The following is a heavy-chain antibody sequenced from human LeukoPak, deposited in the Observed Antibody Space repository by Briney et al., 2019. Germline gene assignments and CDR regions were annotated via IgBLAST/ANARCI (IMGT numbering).Heavy chain of an antibody. CDR2: INHNGNVN. CDR1: GFTFSSYW. CDR3: ARGSGMATPFDY. J-gene: IGHJ4*02. Sequence: GGSLRLSCAASGFTFSSYWMNWARQAPGKGLEWVASINHNGNVNYYVDSVKGRFTISRDNAKNTLYLQMNSLAAEDTAVYYCARGSGMATPFDYWGQGTLVTVSS. D-gene: IGHD5-24*01. V-gene: IGHV3-7*01.